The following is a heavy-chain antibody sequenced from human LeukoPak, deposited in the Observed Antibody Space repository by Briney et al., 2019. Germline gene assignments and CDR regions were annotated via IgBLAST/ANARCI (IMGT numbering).Heavy chain of an antibody. CDR2: MNPDGSGS. CDR3: TRNLYGDC. J-gene: IGHJ4*02. D-gene: IGHD3-16*01. Sequence: GGSLRLSCAASGLTFSTYWMHWVRQAPGKGLVWVSRMNPDGSGSYYADSVKGRFTISRDNAKNTLYLQMNSLRAEDTAVYYCTRNLYGDCWGQGTLVTVSS. V-gene: IGHV3-74*01. CDR1: GLTFSTYW.